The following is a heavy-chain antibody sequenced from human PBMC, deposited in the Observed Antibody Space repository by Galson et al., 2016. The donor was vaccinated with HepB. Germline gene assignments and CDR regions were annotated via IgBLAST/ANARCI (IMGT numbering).Heavy chain of an antibody. CDR1: GGSFRGYY. Sequence: SETLSLTCAVYGGSFRGYYWSWIRQPPGKGLEWIGEINHSGSTNYNPSLKSRVAISVDTPKKQLSLKLRSVTAADTALYYCAITIVGATLMNYWGQGTLVTVSS. J-gene: IGHJ4*02. CDR2: INHSGST. CDR3: AITIVGATLMNY. D-gene: IGHD1-26*01. V-gene: IGHV4-34*01.